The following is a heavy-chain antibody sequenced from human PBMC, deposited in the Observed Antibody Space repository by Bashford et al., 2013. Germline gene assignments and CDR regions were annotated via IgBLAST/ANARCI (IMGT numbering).Heavy chain of an antibody. CDR1: GGSLSGFH. CDR2: IDQDGNT. D-gene: IGHD3-3*01. V-gene: IGHV4-34*01. J-gene: IGHJ4*02. CDR3: ARGFTIFGVVIMGRQGLAY. Sequence: SETLSLTCVVSGGSLSGFHWTWIRQSPGKGLEWIGEIDQDGNTRYNPSLQSRVAMSVDTSKNQFSLSLDSVTAADTAVYYCARGFTIFGVVIMGRQGLAYWGQGTLVTVSS.